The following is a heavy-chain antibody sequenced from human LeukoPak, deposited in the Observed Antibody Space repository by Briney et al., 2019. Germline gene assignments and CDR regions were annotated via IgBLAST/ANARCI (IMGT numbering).Heavy chain of an antibody. Sequence: GRSLRLSCAASGFTFSSYGMHWVRQAPGKGLEWVAVISYDGSNKYYADSVKGRFTISRDNSKNTLYLQMNSLRAEDTAVYYCAKDLRAVPYFDYWGQGTLVTVSS. CDR3: AKDLRAVPYFDY. V-gene: IGHV3-30*18. CDR2: ISYDGSNK. CDR1: GFTFSSYG. D-gene: IGHD6-6*01. J-gene: IGHJ4*02.